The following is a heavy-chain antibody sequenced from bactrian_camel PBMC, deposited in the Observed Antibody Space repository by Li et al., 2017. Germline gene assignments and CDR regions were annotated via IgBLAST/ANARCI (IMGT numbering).Heavy chain of an antibody. J-gene: IGHJ4*01. CDR2: INTGGGTT. CDR3: ATYRTPEWLEYNY. D-gene: IGHD1*01. V-gene: IGHV3S1*01. Sequence: HVQLVESGGGTVQAGASLRLSCATEGYSYGYTRSKYYGDTYRKVCMGWFRQAPGKGLEWVSAINTGGGTTYYADSVKGRFTISRDNAKNTLFLQMRSRQPEDTAVYYCATYRTPEWLEYNYWGQGTQVTVS. CDR1: GYTRSKYYGDTYRKVC.